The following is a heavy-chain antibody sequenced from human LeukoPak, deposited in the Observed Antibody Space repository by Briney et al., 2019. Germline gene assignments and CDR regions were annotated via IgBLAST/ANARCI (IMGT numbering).Heavy chain of an antibody. D-gene: IGHD3-3*01. CDR1: GYTLTELS. CDR2: FDPEDGET. CDR3: ATVHDFWSGLNWFDP. Sequence: WASVKVSCKVSGYTLTELSMHWVRQAPGKGLEWMGGFDPEDGETIYAQKFQGRVTMTEDTSTDTAYMELSSLRSEDTAVYYCATVHDFWSGLNWFDPWGQGTLVTVSS. J-gene: IGHJ5*02. V-gene: IGHV1-24*01.